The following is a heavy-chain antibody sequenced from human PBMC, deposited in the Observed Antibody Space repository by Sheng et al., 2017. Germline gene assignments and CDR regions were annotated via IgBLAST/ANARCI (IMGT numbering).Heavy chain of an antibody. J-gene: IGHJ4*02. Sequence: EVQLVQSGAEVKKPGESLKISCQASGYSFTNYWIAWVRQMPGKGLEWVGIIYPGDSDTRYSPSFQGQVAFSADKSTNTAYLQWSSLKASDSAMYFCARGGGKNSGYDRFDYWAQGTLVTV. CDR3: ARGGGKNSGYDRFDY. V-gene: IGHV5-51*06. CDR1: GYSFTNYW. D-gene: IGHD5-12*01. CDR2: IYPGDSDT.